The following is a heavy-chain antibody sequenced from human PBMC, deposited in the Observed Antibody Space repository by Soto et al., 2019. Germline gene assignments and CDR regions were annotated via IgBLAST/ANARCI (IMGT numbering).Heavy chain of an antibody. CDR2: IIPGFGTA. Sequence: QAQLEQSGGEVKKPGSSVKVSCKASRVAFSKFIVTWVRQAPGVGLEWVGGIIPGFGTANYAQKFQGRVTITADESTSTSYMEVNNLRSEDTAVYYCAKVRYSSPMGYYYGMDVWGQGTTVTVSS. J-gene: IGHJ6*02. CDR1: RVAFSKFI. D-gene: IGHD2-2*01. V-gene: IGHV1-69*01. CDR3: AKVRYSSPMGYYYGMDV.